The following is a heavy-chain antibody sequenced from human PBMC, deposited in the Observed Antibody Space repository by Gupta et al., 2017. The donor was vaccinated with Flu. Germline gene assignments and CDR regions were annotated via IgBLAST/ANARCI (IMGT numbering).Heavy chain of an antibody. D-gene: IGHD1/OR15-1a*01. CDR3: AEQGAAAAYGLDV. V-gene: IGHV5-51*03. J-gene: IGHJ6*02. Sequence: GQLLQSGRVVKKPGEPLRISSDGPGYTFGTSWVASARPKPVKGPEWMGRMWPGDSTVQYSPSLQGMVSISVDKTTDTAFRQWRSLKASDSAMYYCAEQGAAAAYGLDVWGQGTSVAVSS. CDR2: MWPGDSTV. CDR1: GYTFGTSW.